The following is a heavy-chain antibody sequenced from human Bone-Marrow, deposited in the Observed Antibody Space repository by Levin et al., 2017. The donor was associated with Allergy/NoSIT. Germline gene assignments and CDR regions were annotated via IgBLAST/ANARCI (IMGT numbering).Heavy chain of an antibody. V-gene: IGHV1-18*01. J-gene: IGHJ4*02. CDR2: ISAYNGNT. CDR1: GYTFTSYG. CDR3: ARVWGGGPNGYSSGWYEDYFDY. Sequence: GESLKISCKASGYTFTSYGISWVRQAPGQGLEWMGWISAYNGNTNYAQKLQGRVTMTTDTSTSTAYMELRSLRSDDTAVYYCARVWGGGPNGYSSGWYEDYFDYWGQGTLVTVSS. D-gene: IGHD6-19*01.